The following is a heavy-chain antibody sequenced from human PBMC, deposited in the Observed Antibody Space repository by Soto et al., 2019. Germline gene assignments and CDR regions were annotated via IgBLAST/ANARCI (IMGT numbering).Heavy chain of an antibody. V-gene: IGHV3-11*06. D-gene: IGHD4-17*01. CDR2: ISSSSSYT. CDR1: GFTFSDYY. Sequence: QVQLVESGGGLVKPGGSLRLSCAASGFTFSDYYMSWIRQAPVKGLEWVSYISSSSSYTNYADSVKGRFTISRDNAKNSLYLQMNSLRAEDTAVYYCASFSLTDSHYGDYEAGHFDYWGQGTLVTVSS. J-gene: IGHJ4*02. CDR3: ASFSLTDSHYGDYEAGHFDY.